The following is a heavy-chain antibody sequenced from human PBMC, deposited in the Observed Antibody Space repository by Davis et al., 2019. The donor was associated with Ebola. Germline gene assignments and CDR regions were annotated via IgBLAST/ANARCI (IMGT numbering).Heavy chain of an antibody. CDR1: GFTFSSYG. CDR3: AKLYNVGY. Sequence: GESLKIPCAASGFTFSSYGMHWVRQAPGKALEWVAVISYDGSNKYYADSVKGRFTISRDNSKNTLYLQMNSLRAEDTAVYYCAKLYNVGYWGQGTLVTVSS. J-gene: IGHJ4*02. V-gene: IGHV3-30*18. D-gene: IGHD1-14*01. CDR2: ISYDGSNK.